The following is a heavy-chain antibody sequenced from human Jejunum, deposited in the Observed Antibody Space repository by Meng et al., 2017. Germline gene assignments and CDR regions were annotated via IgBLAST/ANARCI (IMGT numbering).Heavy chain of an antibody. CDR1: GFTFYYYW. D-gene: IGHD6-25*01. CDR3: ARDSLNWAAEHSIFDI. V-gene: IGHV3-7*01. J-gene: IGHJ3*02. CDR2: IKHDGSDK. Sequence: GGSLRLSCAASGFTFYYYWMTWVRQAPGKGLEWVANIKHDGSDKYYVDSVKGRFTISRDNAKHSLYLQMYSLRADVTAMYYCARDSLNWAAEHSIFDIWGQGTMVTVSS.